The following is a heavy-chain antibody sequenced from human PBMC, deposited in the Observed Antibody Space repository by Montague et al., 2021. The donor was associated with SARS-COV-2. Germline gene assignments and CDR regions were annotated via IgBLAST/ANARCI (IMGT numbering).Heavy chain of an antibody. D-gene: IGHD3-9*01. J-gene: IGHJ5*02. CDR3: TRGRAISTLFVPHQRWFDP. CDR2: IHHSGDT. V-gene: IGHV4-34*01. Sequence: SETLSLTCAVYGGSFSNYYWSWIRQPPGEGLQWIGEIHHSGDTNYNPSLKSRVTISVDTSKNQLSLKLSSVTAADTAVYYCTRGRAISTLFVPHQRWFDPWGQGTLVTVSS. CDR1: GGSFSNYY.